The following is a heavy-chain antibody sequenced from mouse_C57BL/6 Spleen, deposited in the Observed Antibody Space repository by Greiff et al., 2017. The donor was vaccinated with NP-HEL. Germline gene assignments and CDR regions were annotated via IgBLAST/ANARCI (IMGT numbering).Heavy chain of an antibody. CDR3: AREERFTTGAMDY. Sequence: EVQLQESGGGLVKPGGSLKLSCAASGFTFSSYAMSWVRQTPEKRLEWVATISDGGSYTYYPDNVKGRFTISRDNAKNNLYLQMSHLKSEDTAMYYCAREERFTTGAMDYWGQGTSVTVSS. CDR1: GFTFSSYA. D-gene: IGHD1-1*01. CDR2: ISDGGSYT. V-gene: IGHV5-4*01. J-gene: IGHJ4*01.